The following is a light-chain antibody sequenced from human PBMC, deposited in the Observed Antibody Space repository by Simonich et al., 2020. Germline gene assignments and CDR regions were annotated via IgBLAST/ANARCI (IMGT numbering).Light chain of an antibody. CDR3: VLYMGSGIWV. Sequence: QTVVTQEPSFSVSPGGTVTLTCGLSSGSVSTSYYPSWYQPTPSQSPRTLTNSTNDRASGVPDRFSGSILGNEAALTITGAQADDESDYYCVLYMGSGIWVFGGGTKLTVL. J-gene: IGLJ3*02. CDR2: STN. CDR1: SGSVSTSYY. V-gene: IGLV8-61*01.